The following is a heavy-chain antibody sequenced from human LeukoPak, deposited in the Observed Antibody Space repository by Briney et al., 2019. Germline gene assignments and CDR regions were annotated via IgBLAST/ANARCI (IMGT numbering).Heavy chain of an antibody. CDR1: GGSISSYY. J-gene: IGHJ6*03. CDR2: IYYSGST. V-gene: IGHV4-59*08. CDR3: ARHTGYYGSGSYYYYYYYMDV. Sequence: PSETLSLTCTVSGGSISSYYWSWIRQPPGKGLEWIGYIYYSGSTNYNPSLKSRVTISVDTSKNQFSLKLSSVTAADTAVYYCARHTGYYGSGSYYYYYYYMDVWGKGTTVTISS. D-gene: IGHD3-10*01.